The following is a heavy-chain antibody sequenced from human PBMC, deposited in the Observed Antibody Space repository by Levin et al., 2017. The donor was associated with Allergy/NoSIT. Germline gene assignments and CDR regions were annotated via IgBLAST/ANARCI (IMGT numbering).Heavy chain of an antibody. V-gene: IGHV3-21*01. D-gene: IGHD1/OR15-1a*01. CDR3: ARSHPLTGTTHFSYQDGMDV. CDR2: ITTASNYK. Sequence: GESLKISCEASGFDFHIYIMNWVRQAPGKGLEWLSSITTASNYKYYADSVRGRFVISRDKGRNSLYLQMNSLRAEDTAVYYCARSHPLTGTTHFSYQDGMDVWGPGTTVTVSS. J-gene: IGHJ6*02. CDR1: GFDFHIYI.